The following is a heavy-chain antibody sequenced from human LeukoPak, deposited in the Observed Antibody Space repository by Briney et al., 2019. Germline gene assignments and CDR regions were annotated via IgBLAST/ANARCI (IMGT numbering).Heavy chain of an antibody. CDR3: ARGGAGGYSYGYGSWWFDP. J-gene: IGHJ5*02. V-gene: IGHV1-2*02. CDR2: INPNSGGT. Sequence: ASVKVSSEASGYTFTGYYMHWVRQAPGQGLEWMGWINPNSGGTNYAQKFQGRVTMTRDTSISTAYMELSRLRSDDTAVYYCARGGAGGYSYGYGSWWFDPWGQGTLVTVSS. D-gene: IGHD5-18*01. CDR1: GYTFTGYY.